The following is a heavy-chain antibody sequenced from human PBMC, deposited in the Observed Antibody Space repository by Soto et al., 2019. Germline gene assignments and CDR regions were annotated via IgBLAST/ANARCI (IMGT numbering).Heavy chain of an antibody. D-gene: IGHD2-2*01. J-gene: IGHJ4*02. Sequence: QVQVVQSGAEVKKPGASVKVSCKTSGYTFTSHYMYWVRQAPGQGLEWMGIINPRGGSTSNAQKFQGRLTMARDTSTSTVFMELSGLRSDDTAVYCCAREAIGGTSTNPNFDYWGQGTLVTVSS. CDR2: INPRGGST. CDR1: GYTFTSHY. CDR3: AREAIGGTSTNPNFDY. V-gene: IGHV1-46*01.